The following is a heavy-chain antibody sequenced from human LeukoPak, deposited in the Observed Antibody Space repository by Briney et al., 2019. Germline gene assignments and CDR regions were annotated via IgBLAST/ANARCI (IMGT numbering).Heavy chain of an antibody. CDR1: GSAFTSYG. Sequence: ASVKVCCKASGSAFTSYGFSWVRQAPGQGLEWMGGFNAYNGNTNYAQKLQGRVTMTKDKSTSTAYIELRSLRSDDTAVYYWARVEYSPSLPFVCRRQATMLTVSS. D-gene: IGHD2/OR15-2a*01. CDR2: FNAYNGNT. V-gene: IGHV1-18*01. J-gene: IGHJ4*02. CDR3: ARVEYSPSLPFVC.